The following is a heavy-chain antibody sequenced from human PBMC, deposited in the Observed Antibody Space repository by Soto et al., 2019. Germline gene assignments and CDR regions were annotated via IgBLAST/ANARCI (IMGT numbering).Heavy chain of an antibody. D-gene: IGHD6-13*01. V-gene: IGHV3-48*01. Sequence: GGSLRLSCAASGFTFSSYSMNWVRQAPGKGLEWVSYISSSSSTIYYADSVKGRFTISRDNAKNSLYLQMNSLRAGDTAVYYCARAAAAEVYYYYMDVWGKGTTVTVSS. CDR1: GFTFSSYS. CDR3: ARAAAAEVYYYYMDV. J-gene: IGHJ6*03. CDR2: ISSSSSTI.